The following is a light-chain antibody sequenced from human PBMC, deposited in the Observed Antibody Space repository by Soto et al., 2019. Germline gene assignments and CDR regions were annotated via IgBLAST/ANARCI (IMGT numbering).Light chain of an antibody. Sequence: DIQMTQSPSSLSASVGDRVTITCRASQSISTYLNWYQQKPGKAPKFLIYAASSLQSGVPSRFSGSGSGTEFTLTISSLQPDDFATYYCQQFNSYSPGAFGQGTKVDIK. CDR2: AAS. CDR1: QSISTY. V-gene: IGKV1-16*01. CDR3: QQFNSYSPGA. J-gene: IGKJ1*01.